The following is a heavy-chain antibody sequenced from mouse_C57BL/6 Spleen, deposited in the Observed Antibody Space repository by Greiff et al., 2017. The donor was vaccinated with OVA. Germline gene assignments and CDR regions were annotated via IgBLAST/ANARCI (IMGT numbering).Heavy chain of an antibody. CDR2: IRNKANGYTT. V-gene: IGHV7-3*01. CDR3: ARYNYYGSSSLDY. Sequence: EVQVVESGGGLVQPGGSLSLSCAASGFTFTDYYMSWVRQPPGKALEWLGFIRNKANGYTTEYSASVKGRFTISRDNSQSILYLQMNALRAEDSATYYCARYNYYGSSSLDYWGQGTTLTVSS. D-gene: IGHD1-1*01. CDR1: GFTFTDYY. J-gene: IGHJ2*01.